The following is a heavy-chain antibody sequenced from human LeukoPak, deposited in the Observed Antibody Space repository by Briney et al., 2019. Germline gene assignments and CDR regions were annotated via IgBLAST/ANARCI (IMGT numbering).Heavy chain of an antibody. CDR1: GFTFSSYS. CDR2: ISGSTYIR. CDR3: ARGRNSGFYYYMDV. V-gene: IGHV3-48*04. D-gene: IGHD2-21*01. J-gene: IGHJ6*03. Sequence: GGSLRLSCAASGFTFSSYSMNWVRQVPGKGLEWISDISGSTYIRNYGDSVKGRFTISRDNAKNSLYLQMNNLRAVDTAVYYCARGRNSGFYYYMDVWGKGTTVTVS.